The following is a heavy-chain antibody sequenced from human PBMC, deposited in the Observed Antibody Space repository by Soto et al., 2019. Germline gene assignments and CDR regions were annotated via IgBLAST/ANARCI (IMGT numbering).Heavy chain of an antibody. CDR3: ARHTPYGYFDY. CDR1: GGSISSSSYY. V-gene: IGHV4-39*01. D-gene: IGHD3-10*01. J-gene: IGHJ4*02. CDR2: IYYSGST. Sequence: QLQLQESGPGLVKPSETLSLTCTVSGGSISSSSYYWGWIRQPPGKGLEWIGSIYYSGSTYYNPSLKSRVTISVDTSKNQFSLKLSSVTAADTAVYYCARHTPYGYFDYWGQGTLVTVSS.